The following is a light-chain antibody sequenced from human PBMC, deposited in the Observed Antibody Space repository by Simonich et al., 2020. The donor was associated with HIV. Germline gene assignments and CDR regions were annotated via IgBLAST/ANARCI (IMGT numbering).Light chain of an antibody. CDR3: QQYHSAPYT. Sequence: DIVMTQSPDSLAVSLGERATINCKSSQNILYNSNNKNYLSWYQQKPGQPPKLLIYWATTRESGVPDRFSGSGSWTDFTLTISSLQAEDVAVYYCQQYHSAPYTFGQGTKLEIQ. J-gene: IGKJ2*01. CDR1: QNILYNSNNKNY. V-gene: IGKV4-1*01. CDR2: WAT.